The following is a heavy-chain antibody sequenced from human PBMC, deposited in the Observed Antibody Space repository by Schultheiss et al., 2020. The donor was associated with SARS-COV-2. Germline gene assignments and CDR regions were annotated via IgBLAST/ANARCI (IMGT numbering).Heavy chain of an antibody. V-gene: IGHV3-23*01. J-gene: IGHJ4*02. D-gene: IGHD5-18*01. CDR2: ISGSGGST. CDR1: GFTVSSNY. CDR3: ARDTHSYGFDY. Sequence: GESLKISCAASGFTVSSNYMSWVRQAPGKGLEWVSAISGSGGSTYYADSVKGRFTISRDNSKNTLYLQMNSLRAEDTAVYYCARDTHSYGFDYWGQGTLVTVSS.